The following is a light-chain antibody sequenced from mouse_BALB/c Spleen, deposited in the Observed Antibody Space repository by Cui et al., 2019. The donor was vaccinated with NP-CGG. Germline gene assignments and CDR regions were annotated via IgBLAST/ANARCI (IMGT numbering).Light chain of an antibody. CDR3: ALWYSNHWV. V-gene: IGLV1*01. J-gene: IGLJ1*01. Sequence: QAVVTQESALTTSPGETVTLTCRSSTGAVTTSNYANWVHEKPDHLFTGLIGGTNNRDRGVPARFSGSLIGEKAALTITGAQTEDEAIYFCALWYSNHWVFGGGTKLTVL. CDR2: GTN. CDR1: TGAVTTSNY.